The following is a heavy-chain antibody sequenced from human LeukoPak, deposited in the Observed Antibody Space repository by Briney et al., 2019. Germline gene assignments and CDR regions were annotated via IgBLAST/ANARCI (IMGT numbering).Heavy chain of an antibody. CDR1: GFTFSSYE. Sequence: GGSLRLSCAASGFTFSSYEMNWVRQAPGKGLEWVSYISSSGSTIYYADSVKGRFTISRDNAKNSLYLQMNSLRAEDTALYYCARYDYNNYVGYYDHWGQGTLITVSS. CDR2: ISSSGSTI. V-gene: IGHV3-48*03. J-gene: IGHJ4*02. D-gene: IGHD4-11*01. CDR3: ARYDYNNYVGYYDH.